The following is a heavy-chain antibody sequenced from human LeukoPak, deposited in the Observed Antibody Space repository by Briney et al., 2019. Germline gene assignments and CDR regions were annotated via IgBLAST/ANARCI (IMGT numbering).Heavy chain of an antibody. Sequence: PSETLSLTCAVYGGSFSDYYWSWVRQSPEKGLEWIAEMHHSGRTNYNPSLQSRVTISIDTSKNQFSLKLNSVTAADTAVYYCASPGPLRDYEDAFDIWGQGTMVTVSS. CDR3: ASPGPLRDYEDAFDI. CDR2: MHHSGRT. D-gene: IGHD4-17*01. V-gene: IGHV4-34*01. CDR1: GGSFSDYY. J-gene: IGHJ3*02.